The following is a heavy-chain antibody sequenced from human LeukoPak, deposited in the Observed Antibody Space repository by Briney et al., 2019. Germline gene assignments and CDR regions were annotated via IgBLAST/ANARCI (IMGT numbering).Heavy chain of an antibody. D-gene: IGHD6-6*01. CDR2: ISSSGSTI. V-gene: IGHV3-11*01. J-gene: IGHJ4*02. CDR1: GFTFSDYY. CDR3: AVYSSSSNYFDY. Sequence: GGSLRLSCAASGFTFSDYYMSWLRQAPGKGLEWVSYISSSGSTIYYADSVKGRFTISRDNAKNSLYLQMNSLRAEDTAVYYCAVYSSSSNYFDYWGQGTLVTVSS.